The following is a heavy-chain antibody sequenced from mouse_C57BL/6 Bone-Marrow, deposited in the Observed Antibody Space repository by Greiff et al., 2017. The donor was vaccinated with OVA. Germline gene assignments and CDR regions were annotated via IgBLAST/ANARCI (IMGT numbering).Heavy chain of an antibody. CDR2: INYDGSST. Sequence: EVNVVESEGGLVQPGSSMKLSCTASGFTFSDYYMAWVRQVPEKGLEWVANINYDGSSTYYLDSLKSRFIISSDNAKNILYLQMSSLKSEDTATYYCATEGSLSMRLRRGYYFDYWGQGTTLTVSS. J-gene: IGHJ2*01. CDR1: GFTFSDYY. V-gene: IGHV5-16*01. D-gene: IGHD2-4*01. CDR3: ATEGSLSMRLRRGYYFDY.